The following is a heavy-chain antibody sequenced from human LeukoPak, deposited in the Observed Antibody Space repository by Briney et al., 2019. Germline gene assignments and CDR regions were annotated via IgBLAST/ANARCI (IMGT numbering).Heavy chain of an antibody. D-gene: IGHD3-22*01. CDR3: ARDRGYDSTDY. CDR1: GGSISSYY. CDR2: IYYSGST. Sequence: SETLSLTCTVSGGSISSYYWSWIRQPPGKGLEWIGYIYYSGSTNYNPSLKSRVTISVDTSKNQFSLKLSSVIAADTAVYYCARDRGYDSTDYWGQGTLVTVSS. J-gene: IGHJ4*02. V-gene: IGHV4-59*01.